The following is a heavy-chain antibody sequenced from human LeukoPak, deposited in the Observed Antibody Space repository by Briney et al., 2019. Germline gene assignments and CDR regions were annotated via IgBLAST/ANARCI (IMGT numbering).Heavy chain of an antibody. CDR1: GYTFTGYY. J-gene: IGHJ3*02. Sequence: ASVKVSCKASGYTFTGYYMHWVRQATGQGLEWMGWMNPNSGNTGYAQKFQGRVTMTRNTSISTAYMELSSLRSEDMAVYYCARGTPTTNAFDIWGQGTMVIVSS. CDR3: ARGTPTTNAFDI. V-gene: IGHV1-8*02. D-gene: IGHD1-1*01. CDR2: MNPNSGNT.